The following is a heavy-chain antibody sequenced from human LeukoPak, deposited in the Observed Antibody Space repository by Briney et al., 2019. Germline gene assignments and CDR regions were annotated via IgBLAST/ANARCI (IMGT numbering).Heavy chain of an antibody. Sequence: GGSLRLSCTASGFTFGDYAMSWVRQAPGKGLEWVSAISGSGGSTYYADSVKGRFTISRDNSKNTLYLQMNSLRAEDTAVYYCAKYLGDSSGYYYVGEDVGYWGQGTLVTVSS. CDR3: AKYLGDSSGYYYVGEDVGY. CDR1: GFTFGDYA. V-gene: IGHV3-23*01. D-gene: IGHD3-22*01. CDR2: ISGSGGST. J-gene: IGHJ4*02.